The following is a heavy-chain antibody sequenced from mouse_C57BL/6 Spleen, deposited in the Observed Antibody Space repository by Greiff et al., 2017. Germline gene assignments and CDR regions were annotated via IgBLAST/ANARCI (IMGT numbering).Heavy chain of an antibody. CDR3: ARYKTGSSYPDY. Sequence: EVMLVESGGGLVQPGGSLSLSCAASGFTFTDDYMSWVRQPPGKALEWLGFIRNKANGYTTEYSASVKGRFTISRDNSQSILYLQMNALRAEDSATYYCARYKTGSSYPDYWGQGTTLTVSS. V-gene: IGHV7-3*01. J-gene: IGHJ2*01. CDR1: GFTFTDDY. CDR2: IRNKANGYTT. D-gene: IGHD1-1*01.